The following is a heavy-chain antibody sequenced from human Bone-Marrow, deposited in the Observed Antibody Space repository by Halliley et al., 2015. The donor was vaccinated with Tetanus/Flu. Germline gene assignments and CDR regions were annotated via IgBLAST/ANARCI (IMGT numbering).Heavy chain of an antibody. D-gene: IGHD2-2*01. CDR1: GFTFSTFG. CDR3: AKIVLSPTRYCSSTSCIRYYGMDV. Sequence: SLRLSCAASGFTFSTFGMNWVRQAPGKGLEWVSFISGGSNYIHYADSVEGRFSISRDNAKNSLYLQMNSLRAEDTAVYYCAKIVLSPTRYCSSTSCIRYYGMDVWGQGTTVTVSS. V-gene: IGHV3-21*06. J-gene: IGHJ6*02. CDR2: ISGGSNYI.